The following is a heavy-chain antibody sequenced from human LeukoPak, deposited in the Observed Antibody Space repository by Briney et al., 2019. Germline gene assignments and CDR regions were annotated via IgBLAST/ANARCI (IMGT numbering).Heavy chain of an antibody. V-gene: IGHV4-59*01. Sequence: ASETLSLTCTVSGGSISSYYWSWIRQPPGKGLEWIGYIYYSGSTNYNPSLKSRVTISVDTSKNQFSLKLSSVTAADTAVYYCAREGSTPYYGMDVWGQGTTVTVSS. CDR1: GGSISSYY. J-gene: IGHJ6*02. CDR3: AREGSTPYYGMDV. D-gene: IGHD4-17*01. CDR2: IYYSGST.